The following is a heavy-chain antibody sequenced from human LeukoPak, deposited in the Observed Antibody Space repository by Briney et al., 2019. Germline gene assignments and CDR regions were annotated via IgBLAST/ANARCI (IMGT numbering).Heavy chain of an antibody. CDR2: IYYSGRT. V-gene: IGHV4-31*03. Sequence: PSETLSLTCTVSGGSISSGGYYWSWIRQHPGKGLEWIGYIYYSGRTYYNPSLKSRVTISVDTSKNQFSLKLSSVTAADTAVYYCARTEYCGGDCYSDNWFDPWGQGTLVTVSS. CDR1: GGSISSGGYY. CDR3: ARTEYCGGDCYSDNWFDP. J-gene: IGHJ5*02. D-gene: IGHD2-21*02.